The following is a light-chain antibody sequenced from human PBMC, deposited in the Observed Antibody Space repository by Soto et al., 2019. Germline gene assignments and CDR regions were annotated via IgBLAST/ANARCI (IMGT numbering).Light chain of an antibody. CDR2: GAS. J-gene: IGKJ4*01. Sequence: EIVLTQSPGTLSLSPGERVTLSCRASQSLSSGYLAWYQQKPGQAPRLLIYGASSRATCIPDRFSGSGFGTDFTLTISRLEPEDFAVYYCQQYGTSPLTFGGGTKVDIK. CDR3: QQYGTSPLT. CDR1: QSLSSGY. V-gene: IGKV3-20*01.